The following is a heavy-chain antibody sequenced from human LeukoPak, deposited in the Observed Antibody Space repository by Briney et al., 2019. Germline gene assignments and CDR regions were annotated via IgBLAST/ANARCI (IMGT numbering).Heavy chain of an antibody. Sequence: SETLSLTCTVSGASIRSGDYYWSWIRQPPGEGLEWIGYIYDSGSTYYNPSLKSRITISVDTSENRFSLKLSSVTATDTAVYYCARDCSGGSCYGAFDIWGQGTMVTVSS. CDR3: ARDCSGGSCYGAFDI. CDR1: GASIRSGDYY. V-gene: IGHV4-30-4*01. J-gene: IGHJ3*02. D-gene: IGHD2-15*01. CDR2: IYDSGST.